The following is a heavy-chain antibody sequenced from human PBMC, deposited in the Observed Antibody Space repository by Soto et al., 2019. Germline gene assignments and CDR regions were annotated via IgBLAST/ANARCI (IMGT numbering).Heavy chain of an antibody. V-gene: IGHV3-23*01. Sequence: GGSPRLSCAASGFTFSSYSMNWVRQAPGKGLEWVSAISGSGGSTYYADSVKGRFTISRDNSKNTLYLQVNSLRAEDTAVYYCAKDLALYYYDSSGYPDYWGQGTLVTVSS. CDR2: ISGSGGST. J-gene: IGHJ4*02. CDR1: GFTFSSYS. CDR3: AKDLALYYYDSSGYPDY. D-gene: IGHD3-22*01.